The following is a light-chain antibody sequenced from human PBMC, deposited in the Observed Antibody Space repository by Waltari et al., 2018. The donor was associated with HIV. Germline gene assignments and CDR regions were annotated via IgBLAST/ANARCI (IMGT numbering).Light chain of an antibody. CDR2: EVK. J-gene: IGLJ2*01. V-gene: IGLV2-14*01. CDR3: ASFSRGLTLVV. CDR1: DSAFGASDY. Sequence: QSALTQPAPVSGSPGQSITIPCTGSDSAFGASDYVSWYQKYPGRAPRLLIYEVKQRPSGVSSRFSGSKSANTASLTISGLQLEDEAEFYCASFSRGLTLVVFGGGTHVTVL.